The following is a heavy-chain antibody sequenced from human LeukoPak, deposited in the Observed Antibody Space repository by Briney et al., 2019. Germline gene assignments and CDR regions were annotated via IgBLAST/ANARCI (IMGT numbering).Heavy chain of an antibody. Sequence: ETLSLTCAVYGGSFSGYYWSWVRQAPGKGLEWVSGISSSGGNTYYADSAKGRFTVSRDNSKNTLYLQMNSLSAEDTAVYYCAQRGTVTRGFDYWGQGTLVTVSS. V-gene: IGHV3-23*01. CDR2: ISSSGGNT. CDR3: AQRGTVTRGFDY. D-gene: IGHD4-17*01. J-gene: IGHJ4*02. CDR1: GGSFSGYY.